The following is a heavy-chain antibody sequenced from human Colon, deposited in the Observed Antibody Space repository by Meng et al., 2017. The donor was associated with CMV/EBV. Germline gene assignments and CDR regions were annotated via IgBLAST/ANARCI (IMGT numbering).Heavy chain of an antibody. D-gene: IGHD3-10*01. CDR1: GGSITSGDNY. CDR3: ARDRANDYFDY. Sequence: CTVSGGSITSGDNYWTWIRQPPGKGLEWIGYVYHTGSTYHNPFLKSRVIVSVDTSKNLFSLKLSSVTAADTAIYYCARDRANDYFDYWGRGTLVTVSS. CDR2: VYHTGST. V-gene: IGHV4-30-4*08. J-gene: IGHJ4*02.